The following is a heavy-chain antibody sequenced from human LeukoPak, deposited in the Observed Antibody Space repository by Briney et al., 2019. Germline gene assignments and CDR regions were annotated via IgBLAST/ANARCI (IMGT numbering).Heavy chain of an antibody. D-gene: IGHD3-10*01. V-gene: IGHV6-1*01. CDR3: AKGRWALFDC. CDR1: GDSVSSNSAA. J-gene: IGHJ4*02. Sequence: SQTLSLTCDISGDSVSSNSAAWNWIRQSPSRGLEWLGRTYYRSKWYNDYAASLKSRMTINADTSKNQFSLQLNSVTPEDTAVYYCAKGRWALFDCWGQGTLVIVSS. CDR2: TYYRSKWYN.